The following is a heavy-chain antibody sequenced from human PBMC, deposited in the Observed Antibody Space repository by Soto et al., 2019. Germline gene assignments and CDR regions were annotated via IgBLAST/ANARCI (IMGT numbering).Heavy chain of an antibody. Sequence: EVQLVESGGGRAKPGWSLRLSCAASGFTFSAYNMNWVRHPPGKGLEWVSSITSSSSSIYSADSLKGRFTISRDNANKSLYLQMNSLRAEDTAVYYCASHYGDNGWFDPWGQGTLVTVSS. V-gene: IGHV3-21*01. CDR3: ASHYGDNGWFDP. D-gene: IGHD4-17*01. CDR1: GFTFSAYN. CDR2: ITSSSSSI. J-gene: IGHJ5*02.